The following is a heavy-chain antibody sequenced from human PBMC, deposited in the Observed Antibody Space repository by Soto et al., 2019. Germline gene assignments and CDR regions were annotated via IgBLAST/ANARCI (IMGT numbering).Heavy chain of an antibody. CDR1: GYTFTSYG. CDR2: ISAYNGNT. V-gene: IGHV1-18*01. Sequence: ASVKGSCKASGYTFTSYGVSWVRQAPGQGLEWIGWISAYNGNTSYAQKLQGRVTMTTDTSTSTAYMELRSLRSDDTAVYYCARDPYYDFWSGYQSLYYYYGMDVWGQGTTVTVSS. J-gene: IGHJ6*02. CDR3: ARDPYYDFWSGYQSLYYYYGMDV. D-gene: IGHD3-3*01.